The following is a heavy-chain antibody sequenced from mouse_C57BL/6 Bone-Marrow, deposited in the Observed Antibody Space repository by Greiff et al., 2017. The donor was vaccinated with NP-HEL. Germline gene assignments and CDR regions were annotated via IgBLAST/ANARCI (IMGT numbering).Heavy chain of an antibody. Sequence: QVQLKESGAELEKPGASVKLSCKASGYTFTSYWMHWVKQRPGQGLEWIGYINPSSGYTKYNQKFKDKATLTADKSSSTAYMQLSSLTYEDSAVYYCVYGSSWGAYWGQGTLVTVSA. J-gene: IGHJ3*01. CDR3: VYGSSWGAY. D-gene: IGHD1-1*02. CDR1: GYTFTSYW. V-gene: IGHV1-7*01. CDR2: INPSSGYT.